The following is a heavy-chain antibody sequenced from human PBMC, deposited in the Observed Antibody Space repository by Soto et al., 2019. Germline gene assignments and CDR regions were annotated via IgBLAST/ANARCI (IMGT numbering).Heavy chain of an antibody. Sequence: QIQLVQSGAEVKKPGASVKVSCKASGYTFSSYHITWVRQTPGQGLEWMGWISAYNGNTNYAQNLQGRVTMTTDPATSTAYMELRTLISDDTAVYSCARDLPPVDYWGQGTLVTVSS. J-gene: IGHJ4*02. CDR2: ISAYNGNT. CDR3: ARDLPPVDY. V-gene: IGHV1-18*01. CDR1: GYTFSSYH.